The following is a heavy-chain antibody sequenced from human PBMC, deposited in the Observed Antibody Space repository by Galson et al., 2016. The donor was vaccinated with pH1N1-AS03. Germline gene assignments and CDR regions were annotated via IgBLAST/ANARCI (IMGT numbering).Heavy chain of an antibody. CDR3: TRAPPGGSSWIGGHFDH. J-gene: IGHJ4*02. D-gene: IGHD6-13*01. CDR1: GFTFSSHW. CDR2: INGDGGGT. V-gene: IGHV3-74*01. Sequence: SLRLSCAASGFTFSSHWMHWVRQAPGKGLVWVSRINGDGGGTNYADSVRGRFTISRDNAKNSLYLEMSSLRREDTAIYFCTRAPPGGSSWIGGHFDHWGQGILVTVSS.